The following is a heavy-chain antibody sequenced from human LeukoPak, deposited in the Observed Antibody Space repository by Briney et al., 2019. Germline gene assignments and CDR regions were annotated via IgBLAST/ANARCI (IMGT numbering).Heavy chain of an antibody. CDR2: TDHGGSA. CDR3: ARREIWGTYRPIYYFDY. J-gene: IGHJ4*02. Sequence: PSGTLSLTCAVYDGSFSGYYWNWVRQPPGKGLEWIGETDHGGSAKYNPSLKSRATISVDTSKNQFSLSLNSMTAADTATYYCARREIWGTYRPIYYFDYWGQGSLVTVSS. V-gene: IGHV4-34*01. CDR1: DGSFSGYY. D-gene: IGHD3-16*02.